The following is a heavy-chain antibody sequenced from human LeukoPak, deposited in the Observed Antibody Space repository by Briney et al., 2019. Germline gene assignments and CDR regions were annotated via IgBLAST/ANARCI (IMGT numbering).Heavy chain of an antibody. Sequence: PGGSLRLSCAASGFTFSSYWMHWVRHAPGKGLVWVSRINSDGSSTSYADSVKGRFTISRDNAKNTLYLQMNSLRAEDTAVYYCARARISLLLQWYDPWGQGTLVTVSS. CDR1: GFTFSSYW. V-gene: IGHV3-74*01. J-gene: IGHJ5*02. CDR2: INSDGSST. CDR3: ARARISLLLQWYDP. D-gene: IGHD2-15*01.